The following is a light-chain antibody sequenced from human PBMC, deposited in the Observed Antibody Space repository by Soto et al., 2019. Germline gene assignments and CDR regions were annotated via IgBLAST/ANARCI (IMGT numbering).Light chain of an antibody. V-gene: IGKV3-20*01. Sequence: EIVLTQSPGTLSLSPGERATLSCRASQSVSSSYLAWYQQKPGQAPRLLIYHVSRRATGIPDRFSGSVSGTDFTLTITRLEPEDFAVYYCQQYGSSRTFGQGTKVEIK. J-gene: IGKJ1*01. CDR2: HVS. CDR1: QSVSSSY. CDR3: QQYGSSRT.